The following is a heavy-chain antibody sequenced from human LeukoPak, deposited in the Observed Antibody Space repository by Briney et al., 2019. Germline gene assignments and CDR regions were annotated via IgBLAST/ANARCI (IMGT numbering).Heavy chain of an antibody. CDR2: IYYSGST. J-gene: IGHJ6*02. CDR1: GGSIGSYY. Sequence: SETLSLTCTISGGSIGSYYWSWIRQPPGKGLEWIGYIYYSGSTNYHPSLKSRVTISVDTSKSQFSLKLSSVTAADTAVYYCARVTVTTYYYYYGMDVWGQGTSVTVSS. V-gene: IGHV4-59*08. D-gene: IGHD4-17*01. CDR3: ARVTVTTYYYYYGMDV.